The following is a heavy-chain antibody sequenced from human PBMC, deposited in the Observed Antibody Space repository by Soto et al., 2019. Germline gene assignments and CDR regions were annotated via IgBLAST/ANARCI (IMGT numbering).Heavy chain of an antibody. CDR1: GFTFNDYY. D-gene: IGHD1-26*01. J-gene: IGHJ4*02. V-gene: IGHV3-11*05. Sequence: QVQLVESGGGLVKPGGSLRLSCAASGFTFNDYYMTWFRQAPGKGLEWVSCISTTGSYTNYADSVKGRFTVSRDNANNSMYLQMNSLRDEDPAVYYCARIVGARLNDYWGQGTLVTVSS. CDR3: ARIVGARLNDY. CDR2: ISTTGSYT.